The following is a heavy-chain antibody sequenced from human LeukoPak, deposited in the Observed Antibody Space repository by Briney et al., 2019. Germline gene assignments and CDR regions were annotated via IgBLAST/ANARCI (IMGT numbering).Heavy chain of an antibody. CDR2: INPNSGGT. Sequence: ASVKVSCKASGYTFTSYYMHWVRQAPGQGLEWMGWINPNSGGTNYAQKFQGRVTMTRDTSISTAYMELSRLRSDDTAVYYCARGMYSSGWYRFDYWGQGTLVTVSS. D-gene: IGHD6-19*01. CDR3: ARGMYSSGWYRFDY. J-gene: IGHJ4*02. CDR1: GYTFTSYY. V-gene: IGHV1-2*02.